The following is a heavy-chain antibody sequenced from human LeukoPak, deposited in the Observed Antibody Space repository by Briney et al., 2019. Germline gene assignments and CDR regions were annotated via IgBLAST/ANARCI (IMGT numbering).Heavy chain of an antibody. CDR2: IKQDGSEK. J-gene: IGHJ4*02. CDR3: ARDYYGSGSYPFYDY. V-gene: IGHV3-7*01. Sequence: GGSLRLSCAASGLTFSNYWMSWVRQAPGKGLEWVANIKQDGSEKYYVDSVKGRFTISRDNAKNSLYLQMNSLRAEDTAVYYCARDYYGSGSYPFYDYWGQGTLVTVSS. D-gene: IGHD3-10*01. CDR1: GLTFSNYW.